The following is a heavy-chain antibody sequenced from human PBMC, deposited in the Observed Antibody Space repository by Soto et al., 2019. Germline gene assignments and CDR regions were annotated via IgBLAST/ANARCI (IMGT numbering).Heavy chain of an antibody. CDR3: GRDQSGIGYYVDWFDP. CDR2: INAGNGNT. Sequence: ASVKVSCKASGYTFTSYAMDWVRQAPGQRPEWLGWINAGNGNTYYSEKFEGRVTFTRDTAATTVNMELTSLTSEDTAIYYCGRDQSGIGYYVDWFDPWGQGTLVTVSS. D-gene: IGHD3-10*02. J-gene: IGHJ5*02. CDR1: GYTFTSYA. V-gene: IGHV1-3*01.